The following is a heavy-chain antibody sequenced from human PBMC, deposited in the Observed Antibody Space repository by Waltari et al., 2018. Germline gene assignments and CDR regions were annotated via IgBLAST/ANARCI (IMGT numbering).Heavy chain of an antibody. CDR1: GGSISSSSYY. CDR2: IYYSGST. CDR3: ARLSDIVVVPAANYGYYFDY. V-gene: IGHV4-39*01. J-gene: IGHJ4*02. Sequence: QLQLQESGPGLVKPSETLSLTCTVSGGSISSSSYYWGWIRQPPGKGLEWIGSIYYSGSTYYNPALKSRDTIPVDTSNNQFSLKMSSVSAPDTAVYYCARLSDIVVVPAANYGYYFDYWGQGTLVTVSS. D-gene: IGHD2-2*01.